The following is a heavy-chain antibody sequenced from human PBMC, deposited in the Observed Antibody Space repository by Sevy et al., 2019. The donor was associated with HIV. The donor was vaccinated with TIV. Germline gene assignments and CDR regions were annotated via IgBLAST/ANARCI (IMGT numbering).Heavy chain of an antibody. Sequence: GGSLRLSCAASGFTFSSYGMHWVRQAPGKGLEWVAVISYDGSNKYYADSVKGRFTISRDNSKNTLYLQMNSLRAEDTAVYYCATGLEPTYYYYYGMDVWGQGTTVTVSS. CDR1: GFTFSSYG. J-gene: IGHJ6*02. D-gene: IGHD1-1*01. CDR2: ISYDGSNK. V-gene: IGHV3-30*03. CDR3: ATGLEPTYYYYYGMDV.